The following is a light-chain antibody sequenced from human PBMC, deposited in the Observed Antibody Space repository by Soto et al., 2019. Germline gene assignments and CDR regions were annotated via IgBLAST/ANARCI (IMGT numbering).Light chain of an antibody. J-gene: IGKJ1*01. CDR3: QQYNSYSVT. V-gene: IGKV3D-15*01. CDR2: DIS. CDR1: QSISIN. Sequence: EIVLTQSPGTLSVSPGDRVTLSCRASQSISINLAWYQQKPGQAPRLLIYDISNRATGIPARFSGSGSGTEFTLTISSLQPDDFATYYCQQYNSYSVTFGQGTKVDIK.